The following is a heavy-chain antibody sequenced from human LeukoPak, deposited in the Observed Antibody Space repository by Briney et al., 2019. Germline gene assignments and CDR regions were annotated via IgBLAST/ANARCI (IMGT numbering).Heavy chain of an antibody. J-gene: IGHJ5*02. CDR2: ISAYNGNT. Sequence: ASVKVSCKASGYTFTSYGISWVRQAPGQGLEWMGWISAYNGNTNYAQKLQGRVTMTTDTSTSTAYMELRSLRSDDTAVYYCARDSSSSWVSNWSDPWGQGTLVTVSS. V-gene: IGHV1-18*01. CDR1: GYTFTSYG. D-gene: IGHD6-13*01. CDR3: ARDSSSSWVSNWSDP.